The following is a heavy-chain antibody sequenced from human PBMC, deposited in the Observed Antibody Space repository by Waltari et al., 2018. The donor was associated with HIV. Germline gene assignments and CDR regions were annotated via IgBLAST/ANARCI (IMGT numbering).Heavy chain of an antibody. J-gene: IGHJ4*02. CDR1: GFAFSRFS. CDR2: RRRDTYEA. Sequence: LVQSGGGEVPEGGSLLLSCSGAGFAFSRFSLNWVRQTRRRGLEWVGSRRRDTYEANYRASVRGRFTISRDNARSSAFLEMTGLRVEDTATYYCVRDDPGYVPIDYWGQGSQVIVS. CDR3: VRDDPGYVPIDY. V-gene: IGHV3-21*04. D-gene: IGHD2-15*01.